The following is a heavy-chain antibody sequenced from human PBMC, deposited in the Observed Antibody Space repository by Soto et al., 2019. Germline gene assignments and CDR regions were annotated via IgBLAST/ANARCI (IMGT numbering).Heavy chain of an antibody. V-gene: IGHV3-21*01. Sequence: GGSLRLSCAASGFTFSGYSMNWVRQAPGKGLEWVSSITSSSTYIYYADSVEGRFTISRDNAKNSLYLQMNSLRAEDTAVYYCARDQPSIAYYFDSWGQGTLVTSPQ. CDR2: ITSSSTYI. CDR3: ARDQPSIAYYFDS. D-gene: IGHD3-3*02. CDR1: GFTFSGYS. J-gene: IGHJ4*02.